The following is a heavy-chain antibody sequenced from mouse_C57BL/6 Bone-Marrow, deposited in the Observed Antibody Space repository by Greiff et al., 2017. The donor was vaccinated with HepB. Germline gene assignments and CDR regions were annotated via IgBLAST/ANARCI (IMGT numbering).Heavy chain of an antibody. Sequence: QVQLQRPGAELVKPGASVKLSCKASGYTFTSYWMHWVKQRPGQGLEWIGMIHPNSGSTNYNEKFKSKATLTVDKSSSTAYMQLSSLTSEDSAVYYCARWGYYGSSPWWYFDVWGTGTTVTVSS. CDR1: GYTFTSYW. J-gene: IGHJ1*03. CDR3: ARWGYYGSSPWWYFDV. V-gene: IGHV1-64*01. CDR2: IHPNSGST. D-gene: IGHD1-1*01.